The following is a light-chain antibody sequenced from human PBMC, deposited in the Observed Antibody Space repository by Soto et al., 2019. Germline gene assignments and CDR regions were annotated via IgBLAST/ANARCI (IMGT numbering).Light chain of an antibody. Sequence: EIVLTQSPGSLSLSPGERATVSCRASQTITKNYLAWYQQRPGQAPRLLLYGATSMATGVPDRFSGSGSGTDFTLTITRLEPEDFAVYYCQKSGYSLTGGGGTRVVVK. V-gene: IGKV3-20*01. CDR2: GAT. J-gene: IGKJ4*01. CDR3: QKSGYSLT. CDR1: QTITKNY.